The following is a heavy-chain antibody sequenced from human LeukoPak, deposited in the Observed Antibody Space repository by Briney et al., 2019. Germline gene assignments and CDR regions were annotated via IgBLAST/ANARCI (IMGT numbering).Heavy chain of an antibody. CDR1: GSTFSSYA. J-gene: IGHJ4*02. Sequence: PGGSLRLSCAASGSTFSSYAMHWVRQAPGKGLEWVAVISYDGSNKYYADSVKGRFTISRDNSKNTLYLQMNSLRAEDTAVYYCARDLLDGSPSYYYDSSGYYTPLDYWGQGTLDTVSS. D-gene: IGHD3-22*01. V-gene: IGHV3-30*04. CDR2: ISYDGSNK. CDR3: ARDLLDGSPSYYYDSSGYYTPLDY.